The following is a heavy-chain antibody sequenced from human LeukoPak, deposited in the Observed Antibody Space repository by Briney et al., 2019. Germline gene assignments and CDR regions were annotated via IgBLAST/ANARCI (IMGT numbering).Heavy chain of an antibody. J-gene: IGHJ5*02. CDR1: HYTFSYYF. CDR2: IPEDGTSE. CDR3: ARVRAYPYNSSPRHWFNP. V-gene: IGHV3-30*01. Sequence: PGGSLRLSCEGSHYTFSYYFMYWVRQAPGKELEWVAAIPEDGTSEYYADSVKGRFTISRDNSKNSLYLQMNRPRSGDTAVYYCARVRAYPYNSSPRHWFNPWGQGTLVTVSS. D-gene: IGHD1-14*01.